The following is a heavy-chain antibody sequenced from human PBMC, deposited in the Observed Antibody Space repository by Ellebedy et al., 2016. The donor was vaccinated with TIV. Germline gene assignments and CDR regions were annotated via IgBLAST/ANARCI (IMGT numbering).Heavy chain of an antibody. Sequence: SETLSLTXAVYGGSFSGYYWSWIRQPPGKGLEWIGEINHSGSTNYNPSLKSRVTMSVDTSKNQFSLKLSSVTAADTAVYYCARGHRNPSSSSWFGVGRRRGAFDIWGQGTMVTVSS. D-gene: IGHD6-13*01. V-gene: IGHV4-34*01. CDR3: ARGHRNPSSSSWFGVGRRRGAFDI. CDR1: GGSFSGYY. J-gene: IGHJ3*02. CDR2: INHSGST.